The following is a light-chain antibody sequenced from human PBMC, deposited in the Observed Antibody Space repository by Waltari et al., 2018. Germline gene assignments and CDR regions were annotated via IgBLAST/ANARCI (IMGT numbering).Light chain of an antibody. CDR2: WAS. CDR1: HGVLYNSHNKNN. J-gene: IGKJ1*01. Sequence: DIVMTQSPDSLAASLGERATLTCKASHGVLYNSHNKNNLGWNQQKPGQPPKLPIYWASTRESGVPDRFSGSGSATDFTLTINSLQPDDFATYYCQQYNSYSGTFGQGTKVEIK. CDR3: QQYNSYSGT. V-gene: IGKV4-1*01.